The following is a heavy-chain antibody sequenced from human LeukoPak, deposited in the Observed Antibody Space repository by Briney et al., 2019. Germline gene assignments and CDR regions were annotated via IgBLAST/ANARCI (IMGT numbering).Heavy chain of an antibody. Sequence: PSETLSLTCTVSGFSISSYYWSWIRQPPGKGLEWIGYIYYSGSTNYNPSLKSRITISVDTSKNQFYLKLSSVTAADTAVYYCARHIAAAGPLYYYYGMDVWGQGTTVTVSS. CDR3: ARHIAAAGPLYYYYGMDV. CDR1: GFSISSYY. V-gene: IGHV4-59*08. CDR2: IYYSGST. J-gene: IGHJ6*02. D-gene: IGHD6-13*01.